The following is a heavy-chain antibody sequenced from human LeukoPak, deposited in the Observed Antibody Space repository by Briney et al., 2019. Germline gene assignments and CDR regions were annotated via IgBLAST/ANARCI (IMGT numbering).Heavy chain of an antibody. Sequence: ASVKVSCKASGYTFTGYYMHWVRQAPGQGLEWMGWINPNSGGTNYAQKFQGRVTMTRDTSISTAYMELSRLRSDDTAVYYCARDLGMIVVPGDYWGQGTLVTVSS. CDR2: INPNSGGT. J-gene: IGHJ4*02. CDR3: ARDLGMIVVPGDY. CDR1: GYTFTGYY. V-gene: IGHV1-2*02. D-gene: IGHD3-22*01.